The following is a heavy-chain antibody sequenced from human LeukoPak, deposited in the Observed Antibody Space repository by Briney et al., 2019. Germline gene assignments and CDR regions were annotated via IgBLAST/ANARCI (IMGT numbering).Heavy chain of an antibody. CDR1: GYTFTSYD. J-gene: IGHJ5*02. D-gene: IGHD2-2*01. CDR3: ARLVGCGSTNCYSPDNWFDP. V-gene: IGHV1-8*01. CDR2: MNPNSGST. Sequence: GASVKVSCKASGYTFTSYDINGVRQAPGQGLEWMGWMNPNSGSTDSAQKFQGRVTMTRNTSISTAYLELSGLGSEDTAVYYCARLVGCGSTNCYSPDNWFDPWGQGTLVIVSS.